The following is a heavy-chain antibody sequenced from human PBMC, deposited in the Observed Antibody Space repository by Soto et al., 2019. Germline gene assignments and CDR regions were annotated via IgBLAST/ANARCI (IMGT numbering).Heavy chain of an antibody. D-gene: IGHD3-9*01. CDR2: ISAYNGNT. Sequence: ASVKVACKASGYTFTSYGISWVRQAPGQGLEWMGWISAYNGNTNYAQKLQGRVTMTTDTSTSTAYMELRSLRSDDTAVYYCARDRPRGWYYDILTGYQYDYFDYWGQGTLVTVSS. CDR3: ARDRPRGWYYDILTGYQYDYFDY. CDR1: GYTFTSYG. V-gene: IGHV1-18*01. J-gene: IGHJ4*02.